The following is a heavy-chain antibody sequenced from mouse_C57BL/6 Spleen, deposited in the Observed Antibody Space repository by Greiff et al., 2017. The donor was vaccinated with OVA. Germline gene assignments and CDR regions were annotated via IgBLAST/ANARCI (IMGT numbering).Heavy chain of an antibody. Sequence: QVQLQQSGAELVRPGASVTLSCKASGYTFTDYEMHWVKQTPVHGLEWIGAIDPETGGTAYNQKFKGKAILTADKYSSTAYMELRSLTSEDSAVYYCTRGPGRCCDYWGQGTTLTVSS. V-gene: IGHV1-15*01. J-gene: IGHJ2*01. D-gene: IGHD1-1*01. CDR2: IDPETGGT. CDR3: TRGPGRCCDY. CDR1: GYTFTDYE.